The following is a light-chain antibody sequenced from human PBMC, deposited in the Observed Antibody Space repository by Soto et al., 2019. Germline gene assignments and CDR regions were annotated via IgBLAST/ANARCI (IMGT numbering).Light chain of an antibody. CDR3: QQYNSYPST. Sequence: DIQMTQSPSTLSASVGDRVTIPCRASQSISSWLAWYQQKPGTAPKLLIYDAYSLESGVPSSFSGSGSGPEFSLVISSLQPDDFATSYCQQYNSYPSTFGQVTKVDIQ. V-gene: IGKV1-5*01. CDR1: QSISSW. CDR2: DAY. J-gene: IGKJ1*01.